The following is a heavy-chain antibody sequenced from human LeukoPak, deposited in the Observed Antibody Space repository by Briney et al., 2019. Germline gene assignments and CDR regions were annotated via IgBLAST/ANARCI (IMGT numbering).Heavy chain of an antibody. V-gene: IGHV4-59*01. D-gene: IGHD7-27*01. Sequence: SETLSLTCTVSSDSIRSYYWSWIRQPPGKGLEWIGYFYYTGSTNYNPSLKSRVTISVDTSKNQFSLKLNSVTDADTAVYYCAKDRHWGLDYWGQGALVTVSS. J-gene: IGHJ4*02. CDR3: AKDRHWGLDY. CDR1: SDSIRSYY. CDR2: FYYTGST.